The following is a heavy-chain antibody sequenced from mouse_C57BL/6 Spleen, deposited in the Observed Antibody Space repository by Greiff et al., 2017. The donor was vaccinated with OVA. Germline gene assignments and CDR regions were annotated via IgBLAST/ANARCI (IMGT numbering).Heavy chain of an antibody. D-gene: IGHD5-1*01. V-gene: IGHV5-4*01. J-gene: IGHJ1*03. CDR1: GFTFSSYA. CDR2: ISDGGSYT. Sequence: EVMLVESGGGLVKPGGSLKLSCAASGFTFSSYAMSWVRQTPEKRLEWVATISDGGSYTYYPDNVKGRFTISRDNAKNNLYLQMSHLKSEDTAMYYCARDRGEYNWDFGGWGTGTTVTVAS. CDR3: ARDRGEYNWDFGG.